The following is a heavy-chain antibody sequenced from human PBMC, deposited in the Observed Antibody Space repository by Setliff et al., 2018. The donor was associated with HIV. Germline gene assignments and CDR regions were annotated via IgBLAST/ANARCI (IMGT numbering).Heavy chain of an antibody. CDR1: GGSISSGGYY. Sequence: SETLSLTCTVSGGSISSGGYYWGWIRQPPGKGLEWIGSIYRRGSTYDNPSLKSRVTISCDTAKNQFSLILTSVTAADTAVYYCARGARGSGSSNYYFDYWGQGTLVTVSS. V-gene: IGHV4-39*07. D-gene: IGHD3-10*01. CDR3: ARGARGSGSSNYYFDY. CDR2: IYRRGST. J-gene: IGHJ4*02.